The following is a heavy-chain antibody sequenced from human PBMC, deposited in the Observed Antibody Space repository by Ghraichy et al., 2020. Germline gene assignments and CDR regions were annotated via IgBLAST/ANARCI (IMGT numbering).Heavy chain of an antibody. J-gene: IGHJ4*02. CDR2: IGGSGGPI. CDR3: ARDESSGGIDY. CDR1: GFTFSSYE. D-gene: IGHD1-1*01. V-gene: IGHV3-48*03. Sequence: GGSLRLSCAASGFTFSSYEMNWVRQAPGKGLEWLSYIGGSGGPIYYADSVKGRFTVSRDNAKNSVYLQMNSLRAEDTALYYCARDESSGGIDYWGQGTLVTVSS.